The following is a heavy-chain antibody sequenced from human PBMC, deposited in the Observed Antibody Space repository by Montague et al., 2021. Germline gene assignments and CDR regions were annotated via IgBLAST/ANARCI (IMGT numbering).Heavy chain of an antibody. Sequence: SETLSLTCTVSGDSKNTYKWNWIRQPPGKGLEWIGYIYSSGNTNYNPSLKSRVTISVDTSRNQFSLEVRSVTAADTAKYYCAREWSAFDFWGQGIMVTVSS. CDR3: AREWSAFDF. CDR2: IYSSGNT. V-gene: IGHV4-59*01. CDR1: GDSKNTYK. J-gene: IGHJ3*01. D-gene: IGHD1-26*01.